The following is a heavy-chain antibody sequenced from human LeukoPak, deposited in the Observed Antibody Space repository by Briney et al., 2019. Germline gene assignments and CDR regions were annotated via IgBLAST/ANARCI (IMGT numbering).Heavy chain of an antibody. Sequence: ASVKVSCKASGYTFTSYYMHWVRQAPGQGLEWMGIINPSGGSTSYAQKLQGRVTMTTDTSTSTAYMELRSLRSDDTAVYYCARDRKWLSDFDYWGQGTLVTVSS. CDR3: ARDRKWLSDFDY. D-gene: IGHD3-22*01. V-gene: IGHV1-46*01. CDR2: INPSGGST. J-gene: IGHJ4*02. CDR1: GYTFTSYY.